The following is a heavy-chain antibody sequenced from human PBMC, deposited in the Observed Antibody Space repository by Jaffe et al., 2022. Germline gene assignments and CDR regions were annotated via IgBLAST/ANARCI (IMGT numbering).Heavy chain of an antibody. CDR2: IRSKANSYAT. CDR3: TRGTGDQLERPNWFDP. J-gene: IGHJ5*02. V-gene: IGHV3-73*02. D-gene: IGHD1-1*01. Sequence: EVQLVESGGGLVQPGGSLKLSCAASGFTFSGSAMHWVRQASGKGLEWVGRIRSKANSYATAYAASVKGRFTISRDDSKNTAYLQMNSLKTEDTAVYYCTRGTGDQLERPNWFDPWGQGTLVTVSS. CDR1: GFTFSGSA.